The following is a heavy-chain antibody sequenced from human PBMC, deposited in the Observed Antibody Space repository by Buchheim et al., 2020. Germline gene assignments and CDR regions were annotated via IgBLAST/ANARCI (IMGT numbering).Heavy chain of an antibody. D-gene: IGHD7-27*01. Sequence: QVQLVESGGGVVQPGRSLRLSCAASGFTFSSYAMHWVRQAPGKGLEWVAVISYDGSNKYYADSVKGRFTISRDNSKKTLYLQMNSLRAEDTAVYYCAREGLTGGPVDYWGQGTL. V-gene: IGHV3-30-3*01. J-gene: IGHJ4*02. CDR2: ISYDGSNK. CDR3: AREGLTGGPVDY. CDR1: GFTFSSYA.